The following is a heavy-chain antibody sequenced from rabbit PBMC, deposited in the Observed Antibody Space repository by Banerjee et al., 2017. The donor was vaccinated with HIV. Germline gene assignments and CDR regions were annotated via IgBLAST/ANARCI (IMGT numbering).Heavy chain of an antibody. Sequence: QEQLEESGGGLVKPEGSLTLTCKASGFDLTTYHYMCWVRQAPGKGLEWIACINTTSGNTVYASWAKGRFTVSRTSSTTVALQMTSLTAADTATYFCARDRDGDAGYGGLALWGPGTLVTVS. CDR3: ARDRDGDAGYGGLAL. CDR2: INTTSGNT. CDR1: GFDLTTYHY. J-gene: IGHJ4*01. V-gene: IGHV1S45*01. D-gene: IGHD6-1*01.